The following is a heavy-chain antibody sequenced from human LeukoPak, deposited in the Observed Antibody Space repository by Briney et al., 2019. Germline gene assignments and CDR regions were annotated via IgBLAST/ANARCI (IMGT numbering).Heavy chain of an antibody. V-gene: IGHV4-39*01. J-gene: IGHJ5*01. CDR3: VRHDGRGGSTMGAFDS. D-gene: IGHD2-15*01. CDR2: IYSGRTI. Sequence: PSETLSLTCTISAASISSSSHHWGWIRQSPGKGLEWIGSIYSGRTIYYSPSLNSRVTISVVTSKDQFILQLNSVTAADTAVYYCVRHDGRGGSTMGAFDSWGQGSLVTVSS. CDR1: AASISSSSHH.